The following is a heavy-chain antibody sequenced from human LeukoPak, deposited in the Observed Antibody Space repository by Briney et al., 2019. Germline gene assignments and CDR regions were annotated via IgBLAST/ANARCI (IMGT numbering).Heavy chain of an antibody. Sequence: GGSLRLSCAASGFTFSSYAMSWVRQAPGKGLEWVSAISGSGGSTYYADSMKGRFTISRDNSKNTLYLQMNSLRAEDTAVYYCAKDQAAAGGDYYFDYWGQGTLVTVSS. V-gene: IGHV3-23*01. D-gene: IGHD6-13*01. CDR2: ISGSGGST. CDR1: GFTFSSYA. CDR3: AKDQAAAGGDYYFDY. J-gene: IGHJ4*02.